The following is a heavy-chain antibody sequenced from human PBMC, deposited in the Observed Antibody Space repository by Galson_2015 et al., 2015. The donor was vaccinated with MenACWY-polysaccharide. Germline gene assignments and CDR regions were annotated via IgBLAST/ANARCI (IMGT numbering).Heavy chain of an antibody. CDR2: IYSGGSS. V-gene: IGHV3-53*01. D-gene: IGHD3-10*01. J-gene: IGHJ5*02. CDR3: AGGQFSRFGEDNWFDP. CDR1: GFSVSRNY. Sequence: SLRLSCAASGFSVSRNYMSWVRQAPGKGLEWLSVIYSGGSSYHVDSVRGRFTISRDNSKNTLYFQMNSLRAEDTAVYYCAGGQFSRFGEDNWFDPWGRGTLVTVSS.